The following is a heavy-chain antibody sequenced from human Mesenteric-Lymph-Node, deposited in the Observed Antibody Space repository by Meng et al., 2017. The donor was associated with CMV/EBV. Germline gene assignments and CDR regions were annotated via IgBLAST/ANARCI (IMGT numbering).Heavy chain of an antibody. CDR1: GFTFSSYS. V-gene: IGHV3-21*01. Sequence: GESLKISCAASGFTFSSYSMHWVRQAPGKGLDWVSFISTSSSYMYYAHSVKGRFTISRDNAKNSLYLQMNSLRAEDTAVYYCASFAPSISGSYTSDDAFDIWGKGQWSPSPQ. D-gene: IGHD1-26*01. CDR3: ASFAPSISGSYTSDDAFDI. CDR2: ISTSSSYM. J-gene: IGHJ3*02.